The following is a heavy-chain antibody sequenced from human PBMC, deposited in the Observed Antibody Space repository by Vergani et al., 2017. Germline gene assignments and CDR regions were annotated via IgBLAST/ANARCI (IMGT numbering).Heavy chain of an antibody. V-gene: IGHV1-69*09. CDR3: ARDRNDCSGGSCYSHRWFDP. CDR2: IIRILGIA. J-gene: IGHJ5*02. D-gene: IGHD2-15*01. Sequence: QVQLVQSGAEVKKPGASVKVSCKASGGTFSSYTISWVRQAPGQGLEWMGRIIRILGIANYAQKFQGRVTITADKSTSTAYMELSSLRSEDTAVYYCARDRNDCSGGSCYSHRWFDPWGQGTLVTVSS. CDR1: GGTFSSYT.